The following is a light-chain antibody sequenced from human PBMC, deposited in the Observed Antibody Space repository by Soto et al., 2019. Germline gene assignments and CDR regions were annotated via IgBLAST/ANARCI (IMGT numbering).Light chain of an antibody. CDR2: DAR. V-gene: IGKV3-15*01. CDR3: QQFNNWPQT. CDR1: QSVRTN. J-gene: IGKJ1*01. Sequence: EVVMTQSPATLSVSPGERATLSCRASQSVRTNLAWYQQKPGQAPRLLIYDARTRPSGIPARFSASGSGTEFTLTINSLQSEDFAVYYCQQFNNWPQTFGQGTKV.